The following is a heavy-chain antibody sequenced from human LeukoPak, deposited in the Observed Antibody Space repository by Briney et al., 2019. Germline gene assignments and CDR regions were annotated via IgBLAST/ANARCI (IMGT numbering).Heavy chain of an antibody. Sequence: GASVKVSCTASGYTFTSYGISWVRQAPGQGLEWMGWISAYNGNTNYAQKLQGRVTMTTDTSASTAYMELRSLRSDDTAVYYCARDGDYYDTTDAFDIWGQGTMVTVSS. CDR1: GYTFTSYG. CDR3: ARDGDYYDTTDAFDI. CDR2: ISAYNGNT. D-gene: IGHD3-22*01. J-gene: IGHJ3*02. V-gene: IGHV1-18*01.